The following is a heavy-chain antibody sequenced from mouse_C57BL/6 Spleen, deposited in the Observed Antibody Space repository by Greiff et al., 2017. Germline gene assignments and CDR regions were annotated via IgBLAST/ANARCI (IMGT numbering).Heavy chain of an antibody. CDR1: GFTFSSYT. J-gene: IGHJ2*01. CDR2: ISGGGGNT. D-gene: IGHD1-1*01. V-gene: IGHV5-9*01. CDR3: ARQITTVVATDYFDY. Sequence: EVKLVESGGGLVKPGGSLKLSCAASGFTFSSYTMSWVRQTPEKRLEWVATISGGGGNTYYPDSVKGRFNISRDNAKNTLYLQMSSLRSEDTALYYCARQITTVVATDYFDYWGQGTTLTVSS.